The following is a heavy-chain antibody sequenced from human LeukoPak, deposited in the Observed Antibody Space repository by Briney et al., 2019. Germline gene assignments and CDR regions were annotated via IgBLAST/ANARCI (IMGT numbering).Heavy chain of an antibody. CDR3: ARDSSSGWYV. J-gene: IGHJ4*02. Sequence: GGSLRLSCAASGFTFSNYGMNWVRQAPGKGLEWVSSISGSSNYIYYADSVKGRFTISRDNAKNTLYLQMNSLRAEDTAVYYCARDSSSGWYVWGQGTLVTVSS. V-gene: IGHV3-21*01. CDR2: ISGSSNYI. D-gene: IGHD6-19*01. CDR1: GFTFSNYG.